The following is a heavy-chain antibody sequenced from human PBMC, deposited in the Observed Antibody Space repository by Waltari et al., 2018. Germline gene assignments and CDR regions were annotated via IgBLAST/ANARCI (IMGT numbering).Heavy chain of an antibody. CDR2: INPNSGGT. V-gene: IGHV1-2*02. Sequence: QVQLVQSGAEVKKPGASVKVSCKASGYTFTGYYMHWVRQAPGQGLEWMGWINPNSGGTNYAQKFQGRVTMTRDTSISTAYMELSRLRSDDTAVYYCARALYYYDSSGYYGNDYWGQGTLVTVSS. CDR3: ARALYYYDSSGYYGNDY. J-gene: IGHJ4*02. CDR1: GYTFTGYY. D-gene: IGHD3-22*01.